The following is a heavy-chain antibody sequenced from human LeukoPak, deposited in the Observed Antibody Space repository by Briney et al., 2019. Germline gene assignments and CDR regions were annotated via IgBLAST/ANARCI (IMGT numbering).Heavy chain of an antibody. Sequence: AASVKVSCKASGYAFTSYYMHWVRQAPGQGLEWMGIINPSGGSTSYAQKFQGRVTMTRDMSTSTVYMELSSLRSEDTAVYYCARESGLRNYYYYYMDVWGKGTTVTVSS. D-gene: IGHD4-17*01. J-gene: IGHJ6*03. CDR3: ARESGLRNYYYYYMDV. CDR1: GYAFTSYY. V-gene: IGHV1-46*01. CDR2: INPSGGST.